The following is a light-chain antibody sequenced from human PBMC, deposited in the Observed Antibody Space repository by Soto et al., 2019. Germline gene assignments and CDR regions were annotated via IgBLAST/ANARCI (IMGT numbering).Light chain of an antibody. CDR2: AAS. Sequence: DIQMTQSPSSLSASVGDRVTITCRASQNINTYLNWYQHRPGKATKLLIYAASTLQSGVPSRFSGSGSGTDFTLIISSLQPEDFATYYCQQSYSTLMYTFGQGTRWRLN. V-gene: IGKV1-39*01. CDR3: QQSYSTLMYT. J-gene: IGKJ2*01. CDR1: QNINTY.